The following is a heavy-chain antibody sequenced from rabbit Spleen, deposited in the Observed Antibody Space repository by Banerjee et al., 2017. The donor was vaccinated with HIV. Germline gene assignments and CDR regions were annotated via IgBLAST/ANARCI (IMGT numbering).Heavy chain of an antibody. CDR1: GIDFRDNVY. Sequence: QSLEESGGDLVKPGASLTLTCSGSGIDFRDNVYMCWVRQAPGKGLEWIACIGTGVGDTYYANWAKGRFTISKTSSTTVTLQVTSLTAADTATYFCARETWGSTGNYGLWGQGTLVTV. V-gene: IGHV1S40*01. J-gene: IGHJ3*01. CDR3: ARETWGSTGNYGL. D-gene: IGHD7-1*01. CDR2: IGTGVGDT.